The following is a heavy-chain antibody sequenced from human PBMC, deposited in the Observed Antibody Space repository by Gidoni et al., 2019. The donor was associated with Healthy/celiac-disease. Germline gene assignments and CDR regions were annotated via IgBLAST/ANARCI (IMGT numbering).Heavy chain of an antibody. CDR1: GFPFSSYA. J-gene: IGHJ4*02. Sequence: EVQLLESGCGLVQPGGSLRLSCAASGFPFSSYAMSWVRQAPGKGLEWVSAISGSGGSTYYADAGKGRFTSSRDNSKNTLYLQMNSLRAEDTAVYYCAKGPADSSWDYFDYWGQGTLVTVSS. CDR3: AKGPADSSWDYFDY. CDR2: ISGSGGST. V-gene: IGHV3-23*01. D-gene: IGHD3-22*01.